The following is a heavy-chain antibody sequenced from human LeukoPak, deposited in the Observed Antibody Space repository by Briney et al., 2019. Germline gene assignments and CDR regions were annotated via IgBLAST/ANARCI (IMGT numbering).Heavy chain of an antibody. CDR3: ASSEWNYAR. J-gene: IGHJ4*02. V-gene: IGHV4-59*08. CDR2: IHYSRNT. Sequence: SQTLSLTCTVSGGSISSYYWSWMRQPPGKGLEWIGYIHYSRNTNYNPSLKSRVTISLGTSRTQFSLKLTSVSAADTAVYYCASSEWNYARWGQGILVTVSS. CDR1: GGSISSYY. D-gene: IGHD1-7*01.